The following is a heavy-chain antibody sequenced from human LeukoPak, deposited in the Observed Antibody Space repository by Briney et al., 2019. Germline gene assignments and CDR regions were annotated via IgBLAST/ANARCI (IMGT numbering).Heavy chain of an antibody. CDR2: IYYSGST. Sequence: SETLSLTCTVSGGSISGYYWSWIRQPPGKGLEWIGYIYYSGSTSYNPSLKSRVTISVDTSKNQFSLKLTSVTAADTAVYYCARLKLYFDFSTGNHYYFDSWGQGTLVIVSS. D-gene: IGHD3-3*01. J-gene: IGHJ4*01. CDR3: ARLKLYFDFSTGNHYYFDS. V-gene: IGHV4-59*08. CDR1: GGSISGYY.